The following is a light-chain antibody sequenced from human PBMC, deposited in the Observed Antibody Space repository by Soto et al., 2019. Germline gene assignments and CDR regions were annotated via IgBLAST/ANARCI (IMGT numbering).Light chain of an antibody. Sequence: DIQMTQSPSTLSASVGDRVTITCRASHSVSRWLAWYQQKPGRAPKVLIWDASSLQRGVPSRFSGSGSGAEFTLTISSLQPDDFASYYCQQYNDYSTWTFGQGTKVEIK. CDR3: QQYNDYSTWT. J-gene: IGKJ1*01. CDR1: HSVSRW. V-gene: IGKV1-5*01. CDR2: DAS.